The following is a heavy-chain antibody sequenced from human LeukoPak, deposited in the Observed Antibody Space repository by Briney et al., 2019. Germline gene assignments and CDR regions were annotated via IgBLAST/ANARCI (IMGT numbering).Heavy chain of an antibody. CDR3: ARDRDYGDYNTQDLFVY. Sequence: ASVKVSCKASGYTFTNYGISWVRQAPGQGLEWMGWISAYNGNTNYEQKFQGRVTMTTDTSTSTAYMELRSLRSDDTAVYYCARDRDYGDYNTQDLFVYWGQGTLVTVSS. V-gene: IGHV1-18*01. CDR2: ISAYNGNT. D-gene: IGHD4-17*01. CDR1: GYTFTNYG. J-gene: IGHJ4*02.